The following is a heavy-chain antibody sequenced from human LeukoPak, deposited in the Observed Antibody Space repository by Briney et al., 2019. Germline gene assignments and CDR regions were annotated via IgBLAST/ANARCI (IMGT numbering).Heavy chain of an antibody. J-gene: IGHJ4*02. CDR3: ASAPPYYSLDY. CDR2: INPNSGGT. D-gene: IGHD3-10*01. CDR1: GYTFTGYY. V-gene: IGHV1-2*02. Sequence: ASVKVPCKASGYTFTGYYIHWVRQAPGQGLEWMGWINPNSGGTTFAQKFQGRVTMTWDTSISTAYMDLSRLTSDDTAVYCCASAPPYYSLDYWGLGTLVTVSS.